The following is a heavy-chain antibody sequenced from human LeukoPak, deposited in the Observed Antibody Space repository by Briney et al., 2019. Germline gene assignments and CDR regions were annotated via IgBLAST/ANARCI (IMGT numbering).Heavy chain of an antibody. V-gene: IGHV4-4*07. CDR1: GGSISSYY. CDR3: ARDPGSSYFDY. Sequence: SETLSLTSTVSGGSISSYYWSWIRQPAGPGLEWIGRIYTSGSTNYNPSLKSRVTISVDKSKNQFSLKLSSVTAADTAVYYCARDPGSSYFDYWGQGTLVTVSS. D-gene: IGHD1-26*01. CDR2: IYTSGST. J-gene: IGHJ4*02.